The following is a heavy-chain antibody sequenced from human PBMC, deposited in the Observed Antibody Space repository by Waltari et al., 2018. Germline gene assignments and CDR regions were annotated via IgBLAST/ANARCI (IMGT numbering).Heavy chain of an antibody. CDR2: ITPSFGTA. CDR1: GGTFSSYA. CDR3: AREKWGDGYKKDAFDI. J-gene: IGHJ3*02. V-gene: IGHV1-69*01. D-gene: IGHD5-12*01. Sequence: QVQLVQSGAEVKKPGSSVKVSCKASGGTFSSYAISWVRQAPGQGLEWMGGITPSFGTANYAQKCQGRVTITADESTSTAYMELSSLRSEDTAVYYCAREKWGDGYKKDAFDIWGQGTMVTVSS.